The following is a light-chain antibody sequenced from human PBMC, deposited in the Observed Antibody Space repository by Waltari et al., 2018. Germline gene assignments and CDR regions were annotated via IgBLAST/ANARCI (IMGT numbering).Light chain of an antibody. CDR2: EVS. CDR1: NSDLGSYNL. J-gene: IGLJ1*01. CDR3: CSYAGGGTFV. Sequence: QSALTQPASVSGSPGQSITISCTGTNSDLGSYNLVSWYQQHPCNAPKFMIYEVSKRPSGVSNRFSGSKSGNTASLTISEIQAEDEADYYCCSYAGGGTFVFGTGTKVTVL. V-gene: IGLV2-23*02.